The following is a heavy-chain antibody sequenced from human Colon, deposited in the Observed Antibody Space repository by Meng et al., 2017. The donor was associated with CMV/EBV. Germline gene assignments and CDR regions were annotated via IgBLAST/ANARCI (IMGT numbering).Heavy chain of an antibody. Sequence: GESLKISCAASGFTFSSYSMNWVRQAPGKGLERVSSISSSSSYIYYADTVKGRFTISRDKAKNSLYLHMNSLRAEDTSVYYCASSGGDYGLDYYYGRDVWGQGTTVTVSS. V-gene: IGHV3-21*01. CDR1: GFTFSSYS. D-gene: IGHD4-17*01. CDR3: ASSGGDYGLDYYYGRDV. CDR2: ISSSSSYI. J-gene: IGHJ6*02.